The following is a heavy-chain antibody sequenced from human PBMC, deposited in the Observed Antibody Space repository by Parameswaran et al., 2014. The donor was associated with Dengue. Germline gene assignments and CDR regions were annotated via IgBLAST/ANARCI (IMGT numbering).Heavy chain of an antibody. J-gene: IGHJ4*02. Sequence: VRQAPGKGLEWIGEINHSGSTNYNPSLKSRVTISVDTSKNQFSLKLSSVTAADTAVYYCARTASPSPRPHGTGSAVIYFDYWGQGTLVTVSS. CDR3: ARTASPSPRPHGTGSAVIYFDY. CDR2: INHSGST. D-gene: IGHD4-23*01. V-gene: IGHV4-34*01.